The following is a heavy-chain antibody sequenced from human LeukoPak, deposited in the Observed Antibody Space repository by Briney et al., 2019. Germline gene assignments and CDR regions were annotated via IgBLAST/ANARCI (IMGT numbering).Heavy chain of an antibody. V-gene: IGHV3-23*01. Sequence: HPGGSLRLSCAASGFTFSSYAMTWVRQAPGKGLDWVAAISNIGNSTYYADSVKGRFTISRDNSKSALFLQMDSLKAGDTAVYYCAKDWLGRSWGQGTLVIVSS. J-gene: IGHJ5*02. CDR1: GFTFSSYA. CDR2: ISNIGNST. D-gene: IGHD3-10*01. CDR3: AKDWLGRS.